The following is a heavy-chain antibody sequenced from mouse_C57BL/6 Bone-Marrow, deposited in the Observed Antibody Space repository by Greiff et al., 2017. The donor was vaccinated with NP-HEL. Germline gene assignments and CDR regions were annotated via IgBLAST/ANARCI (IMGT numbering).Heavy chain of an antibody. CDR1: GYAFTNYL. D-gene: IGHD1-1*01. J-gene: IGHJ1*03. Sequence: QVQLQQSGAELVRPGTSVKVSCKASGYAFTNYLIEWVKQRPGQGLEWIGVINPGSGGTNYNEKFKGKATLTADKSSSTAYMQLSSLTSEDSAVDVCARGATTVVARYFDVWGTGTTVTVSS. CDR3: ARGATTVVARYFDV. V-gene: IGHV1-54*01. CDR2: INPGSGGT.